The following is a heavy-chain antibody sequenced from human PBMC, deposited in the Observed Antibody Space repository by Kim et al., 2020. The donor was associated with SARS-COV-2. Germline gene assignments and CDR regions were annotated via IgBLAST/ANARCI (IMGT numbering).Heavy chain of an antibody. Sequence: STNYADTVKGRFTISKDNAKNTLYLQRNSLRAEDTAVYYCAKRSSWTYLDYWGQGTLVTDSS. CDR2: ST. D-gene: IGHD6-13*01. J-gene: IGHJ4*02. V-gene: IGHV3-74*01. CDR3: AKRSSWTYLDY.